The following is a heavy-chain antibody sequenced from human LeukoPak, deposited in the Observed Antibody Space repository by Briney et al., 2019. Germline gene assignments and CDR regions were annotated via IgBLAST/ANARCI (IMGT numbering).Heavy chain of an antibody. CDR2: INPKSGGT. V-gene: IGHV1-2*02. Sequence: GASVKVSCKASGYTFTDYYIHWVRQAPGQELEWMGSINPKSGGTNYAQKFQGRVTMTRDTSISTAYMELSRLRSDDTAVYYCATIAVTVLGDYWGQGTLVTVSS. J-gene: IGHJ4*02. CDR1: GYTFTDYY. CDR3: ATIAVTVLGDY. D-gene: IGHD6-19*01.